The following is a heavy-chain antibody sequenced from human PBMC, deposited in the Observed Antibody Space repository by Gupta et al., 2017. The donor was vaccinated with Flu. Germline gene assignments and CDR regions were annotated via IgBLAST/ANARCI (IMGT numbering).Heavy chain of an antibody. CDR3: GRLVSCGGDCYYVDS. CDR1: GYTFTSFD. Sequence: QVQLVQPGAEVKRPGASVKVSCKAAGYTFTSFDINWVRQATGQGLEWMGWMNPNSGHTGYAQKFQGRVSLTTNTSIRTAYMELSSLRSEDTAVYYCGRLVSCGGDCYYVDSWGQGTRVTVSS. D-gene: IGHD2-21*02. V-gene: IGHV1-8*01. CDR2: MNPNSGHT. J-gene: IGHJ5*01.